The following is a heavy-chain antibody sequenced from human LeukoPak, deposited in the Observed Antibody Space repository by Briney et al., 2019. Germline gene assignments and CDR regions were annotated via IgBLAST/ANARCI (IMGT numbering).Heavy chain of an antibody. Sequence: ASVKVSCKASGYTFTGYYMHWVRQAPGQGLEWMGWINPNSGGTNYAQKFQGRVTMTRDTSISTAYMELSRLRSDDTAVYYCARDGYDFWSGYPIPFDYWGQGTLVTVSS. D-gene: IGHD3-3*01. CDR1: GYTFTGYY. CDR3: ARDGYDFWSGYPIPFDY. J-gene: IGHJ4*02. V-gene: IGHV1-2*02. CDR2: INPNSGGT.